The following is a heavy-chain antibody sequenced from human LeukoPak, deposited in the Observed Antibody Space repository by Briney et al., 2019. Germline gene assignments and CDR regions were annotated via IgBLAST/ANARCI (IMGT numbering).Heavy chain of an antibody. J-gene: IGHJ4*02. CDR2: ISVYNGNT. V-gene: IGHV1-18*01. D-gene: IGHD6-13*01. Sequence: ASVKVSCKASGYTFTNFGISWVRQAPGQGLEWMGWISVYNGNTNFAQKLQGRVTMTTDTSTTTAYMVLRNLRSDDTAVYYCARDHSSSCQLFDYWGQGTLVTVSS. CDR1: GYTFTNFG. CDR3: ARDHSSSCQLFDY.